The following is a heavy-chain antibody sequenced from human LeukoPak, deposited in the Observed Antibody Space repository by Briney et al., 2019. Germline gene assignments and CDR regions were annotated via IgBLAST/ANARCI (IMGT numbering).Heavy chain of an antibody. CDR3: ASAATAGPTYFDY. J-gene: IGHJ4*02. Sequence: GASLRLSCAASGFTFSSYSMNWVRQAPGKGLEWVSSISSGGSYTYYADSMKGRFTISRDNAKNSLYLQMNSLRAEDTAVYYCASAATAGPTYFDYWGQGTLVTVSS. D-gene: IGHD6-13*01. CDR1: GFTFSSYS. V-gene: IGHV3-21*01. CDR2: ISSGGSYT.